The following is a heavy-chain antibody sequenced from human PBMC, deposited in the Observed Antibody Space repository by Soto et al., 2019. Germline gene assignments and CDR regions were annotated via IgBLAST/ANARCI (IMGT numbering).Heavy chain of an antibody. D-gene: IGHD6-6*01. CDR2: IYWDDDK. CDR3: AQTLYSSSSPWYFAL. Sequence: QITLKESGPTLVKPTQTLTLTCTFSGFSLSTSGVGVGWIRQPPGKALEWLALIYWDDDKRYSPSLKSRLTTTKNPPKNQVALTMTNMTPVDTATYYCAQTLYSSSSPWYFALGARAPLVTVS. V-gene: IGHV2-5*02. CDR1: GFSLSTSGVG. J-gene: IGHJ2*01.